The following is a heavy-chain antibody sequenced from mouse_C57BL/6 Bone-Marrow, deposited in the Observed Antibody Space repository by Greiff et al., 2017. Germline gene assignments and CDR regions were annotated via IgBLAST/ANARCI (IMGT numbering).Heavy chain of an antibody. V-gene: IGHV5-12*01. CDR2: ISNGGGST. J-gene: IGHJ4*01. CDR1: GFTFSDYY. CDR3: ARPRYYYRDYAMDY. D-gene: IGHD2-3*01. Sequence: EVQRVESGGGLVQPGGSLKLSCAASGFTFSDYYMYWVRQTPEKRLEWVAYISNGGGSTYYPDTVKGRFTISRDNAKNTLYLQMSRLKSEDTAMYYCARPRYYYRDYAMDYWGQGTSVTVSS.